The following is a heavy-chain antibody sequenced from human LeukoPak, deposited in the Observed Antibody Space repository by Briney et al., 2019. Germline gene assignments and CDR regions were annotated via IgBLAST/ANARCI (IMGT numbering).Heavy chain of an antibody. V-gene: IGHV3-64*04. D-gene: IGHD3-10*01. J-gene: IGHJ4*02. Sequence: PGGSLRLSCSASGFTFSIYAMHWVRQAPGKGLEYVSSITSNGDTTYYADSVKGRFTISRDNAKNSLYLQMNSLRAEDTAVYYCARVRVRGANHWDYWGQGTLVTVSS. CDR1: GFTFSIYA. CDR2: ITSNGDTT. CDR3: ARVRVRGANHWDY.